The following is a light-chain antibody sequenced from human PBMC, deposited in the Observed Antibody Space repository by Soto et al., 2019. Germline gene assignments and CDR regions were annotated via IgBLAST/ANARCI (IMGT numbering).Light chain of an antibody. V-gene: IGKV3-20*01. CDR2: NAF. J-gene: IGKJ1*01. Sequence: EIVLTQSPGALSLSPGERATLSCRASQSVSSSFLAWYQQKPGQAPRLLIHNAFSRATGIPDRFSGSGSVTDFILTISGLEPEDFAVYYCQYCSSSLWTFGQGTKVDSK. CDR1: QSVSSSF. CDR3: QYCSSSLWT.